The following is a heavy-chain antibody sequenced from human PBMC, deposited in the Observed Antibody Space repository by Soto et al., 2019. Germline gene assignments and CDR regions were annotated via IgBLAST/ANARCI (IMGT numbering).Heavy chain of an antibody. CDR1: VDIVSSNSAA. CDR3: AREGGSNSETMGPYYYYGMDV. D-gene: IGHD3-10*01. V-gene: IGHV6-1*01. Sequence: PSQTLSLTCAISVDIVSSNSAAWNCIRQSPSRGLEWLGRTYYRSKWYNDYAVSVKSRITINPDTSKNQFSLQLNSVTPEDTAVYYCAREGGSNSETMGPYYYYGMDVWGQGTTVTVSS. CDR2: TYYRSKWYN. J-gene: IGHJ6*02.